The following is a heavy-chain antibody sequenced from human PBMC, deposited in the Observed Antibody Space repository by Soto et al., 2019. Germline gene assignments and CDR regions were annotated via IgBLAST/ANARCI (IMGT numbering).Heavy chain of an antibody. Sequence: GASVKVSCKASGYTFTSYDINWVRQATGQGLEWMGWMNPNSGNTGYAQKFQGRVTMTRNTSISTAYVELSSLRPEDTAVYYCARGGSGSYFFYYYGMDVWGQGTTVTVSS. J-gene: IGHJ6*02. D-gene: IGHD1-26*01. V-gene: IGHV1-8*01. CDR2: MNPNSGNT. CDR3: ARGGSGSYFFYYYGMDV. CDR1: GYTFTSYD.